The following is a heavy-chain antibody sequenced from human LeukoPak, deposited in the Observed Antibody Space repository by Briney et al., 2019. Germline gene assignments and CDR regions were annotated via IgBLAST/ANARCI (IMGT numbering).Heavy chain of an antibody. D-gene: IGHD6-6*01. J-gene: IGHJ6*03. V-gene: IGHV3-73*01. Sequence: GGTLRLSCAVSGVTFNGSAMHWVRQASGKGLEWVGRIRSKANSYATAYAASVNGSLTISRDDSNNTAYLQMNSLKTEDTAVYYYTRMHRYSSSSSDYYYYMDVWGKGTTVTVSS. CDR3: TRMHRYSSSSSDYYYYMDV. CDR2: IRSKANSYAT. CDR1: GVTFNGSA.